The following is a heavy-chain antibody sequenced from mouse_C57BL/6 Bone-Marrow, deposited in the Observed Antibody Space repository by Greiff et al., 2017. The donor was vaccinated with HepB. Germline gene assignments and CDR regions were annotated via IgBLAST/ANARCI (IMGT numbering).Heavy chain of an antibody. CDR3: ARDYGSSYESYFDY. CDR2: IDPSDSYT. CDR1: GYTFTSYW. D-gene: IGHD1-1*01. V-gene: IGHV1-50*01. J-gene: IGHJ2*01. Sequence: VQLQQSGAELVKPGASVKLSCKASGYTFTSYWMQWVKQRPGQGLEWIGEIDPSDSYTNYNQKFKGKATLTVDTSSSTAYMQLSSLTSEDSAVYYCARDYGSSYESYFDYWGQGTTLTVSS.